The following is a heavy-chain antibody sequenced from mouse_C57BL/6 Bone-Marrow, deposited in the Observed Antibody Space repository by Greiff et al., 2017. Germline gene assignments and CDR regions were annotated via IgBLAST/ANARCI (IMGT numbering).Heavy chain of an antibody. D-gene: IGHD1-1*01. CDR3: RRDGSSPGY. Sequence: VQLKESGPELVKPGASVKMSCKASGYTFTDYYMHWVKQKPGKGLEWIGEIYPGSGNTYYNEKFKGKATLTADTSSSTAYMQLSSLTAEDSAVYFCARRDGSSPGYWGQGTTLTVSS. V-gene: IGHV1-83*01. J-gene: IGHJ2*01. CDR2: YPGSGNTY. CDR1: YTFTDYYM.